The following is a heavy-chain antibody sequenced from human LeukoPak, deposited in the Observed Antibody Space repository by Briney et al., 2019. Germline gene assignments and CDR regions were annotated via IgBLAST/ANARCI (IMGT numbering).Heavy chain of an antibody. J-gene: IGHJ5*01. CDR3: ARDGGGYDS. V-gene: IGHV3-7*01. D-gene: IGHD5-24*01. CDR2: IKEDGSRD. CDR1: GFTFTTYW. Sequence: PGGSLRLSCAASGFTFTTYWMSWVRQTPEEGLEWVANIKEDGSRDYYVDSVKGRFTISRDNAKNLLYLQMKSLRAEHTATYYCARDGGGYDSWGQGSLVTVSS.